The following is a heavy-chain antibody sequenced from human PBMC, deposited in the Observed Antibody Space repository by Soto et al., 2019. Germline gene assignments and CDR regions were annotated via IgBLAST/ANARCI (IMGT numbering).Heavy chain of an antibody. Sequence: PGGSLRLSCAGSGFTFSDHYMDWVRQAPGQGLEWVARIRNNANGYTTEYAASVRGRFSISRDDSKNSLYLQMNSLQSEDTAAYYCTRGSSRFQDRYYYHALDVWGQGTTVTVSS. D-gene: IGHD6-13*01. CDR2: IRNNANGYTT. CDR1: GFTFSDHY. CDR3: TRGSSRFQDRYYYHALDV. V-gene: IGHV3-72*01. J-gene: IGHJ6*02.